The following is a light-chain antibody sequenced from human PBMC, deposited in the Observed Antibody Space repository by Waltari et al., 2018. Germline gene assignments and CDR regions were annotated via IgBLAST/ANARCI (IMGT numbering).Light chain of an antibody. CDR1: ISHAGGYNY. CDR3: SSFTSSSTLV. J-gene: IGLJ1*01. V-gene: IGLV2-14*03. Sequence: QSALTQPVSVSGSPGQSITISCTGTISHAGGYNYVACYQQHPGKAPKLMIYDVTNRPSGVSNRFSGSKSGNTASLTISGLQAEDEADYHCSSFTSSSTLVFGTGTKVTVL. CDR2: DVT.